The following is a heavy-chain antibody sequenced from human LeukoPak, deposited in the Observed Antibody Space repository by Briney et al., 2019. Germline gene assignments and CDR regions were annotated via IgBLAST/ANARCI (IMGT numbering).Heavy chain of an antibody. CDR3: ARGAMITFGGVIFDY. D-gene: IGHD3-16*01. CDR1: GGSFSGYY. V-gene: IGHV4-34*01. J-gene: IGHJ4*02. Sequence: PSETLSLTCAVYGGSFSGYYWSWIRQPPGKGLEWIGEINHSGSTNYNPSLKSRVTISVDTSKNQFSLKLSSVTAADTAVYYCARGAMITFGGVIFDYWGQGTLVTVSS. CDR2: INHSGST.